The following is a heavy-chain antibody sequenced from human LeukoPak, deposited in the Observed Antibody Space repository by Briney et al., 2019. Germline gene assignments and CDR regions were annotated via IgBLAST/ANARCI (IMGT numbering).Heavy chain of an antibody. V-gene: IGHV3-23*01. CDR2: ISSSGGST. D-gene: IGHD5-18*01. CDR3: ARVGDTAMVTGENYFDY. CDR1: GFTFSSYA. J-gene: IGHJ4*02. Sequence: PGGSLRLSCAASGFTFSSYAMNWVRQAPGKGLEWVSGISSSGGSTYYADSVKGRFTISRDNSKNTLYLQMNSLRAEDTAVYYCARVGDTAMVTGENYFDYWGQGTLVTVSS.